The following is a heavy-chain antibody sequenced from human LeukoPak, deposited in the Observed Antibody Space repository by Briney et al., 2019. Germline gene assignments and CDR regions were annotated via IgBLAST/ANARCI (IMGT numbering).Heavy chain of an antibody. Sequence: GGSLRLSCTPSGFAFTGYGLNCVRQAQGKGMEWVSSISSSSSYIYYADSVKGRFTISRDNAKNSLYLQMKSLRAEDTAVYYCARDRNTGDGYNNWGQGTLVTVSS. CDR3: ARDRNTGDGYNN. D-gene: IGHD5-24*01. V-gene: IGHV3-21*01. CDR2: ISSSSSYI. J-gene: IGHJ4*02. CDR1: GFAFTGYG.